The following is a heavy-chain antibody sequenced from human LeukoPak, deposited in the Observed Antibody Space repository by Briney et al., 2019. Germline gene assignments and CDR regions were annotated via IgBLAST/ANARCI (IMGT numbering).Heavy chain of an antibody. CDR3: ARGPTLGLDI. J-gene: IGHJ3*02. CDR2: INPNSGDT. Sequence: GASVKVSCRAPGYTFTAYYIHWVRQAPGQGLEWMGWINPNSGDTTLPQRFQGRVTMTRDTSIITAYMELSSLTSDDTGMYYCARGPTLGLDIWGQGTMVTVSS. CDR1: GYTFTAYY. V-gene: IGHV1-2*02.